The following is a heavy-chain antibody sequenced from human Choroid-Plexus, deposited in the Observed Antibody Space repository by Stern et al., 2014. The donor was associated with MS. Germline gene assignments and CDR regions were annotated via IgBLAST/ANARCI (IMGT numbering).Heavy chain of an antibody. CDR2: VSYDGSNK. V-gene: IGHV3-30*18. J-gene: IGHJ5*02. D-gene: IGHD2/OR15-2a*01. Sequence: VQLVESGGGVVQPGRPLRLSCVASGFTFGSCAMPWVRQAPGKGLEWVAGVSYDGSNKYYADSVKGRFAISRDNSQNTLYMQMSSLRPEDTAVYYCAKDRQYLTYFFDHWGQGSPVTVSS. CDR1: GFTFGSCA. CDR3: AKDRQYLTYFFDH.